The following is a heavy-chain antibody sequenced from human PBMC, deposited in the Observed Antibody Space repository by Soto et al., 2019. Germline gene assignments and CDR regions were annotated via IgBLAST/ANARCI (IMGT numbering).Heavy chain of an antibody. CDR1: GFTFSNYD. J-gene: IGHJ6*02. Sequence: EVQLVESGGGLVQPGGSLRLSCAASGFTFSNYDMHWVRQVTGKGLEWVSGITNAADTYYPGSVKGRFAISREKAKNSLYLQMNSLSAGDTAVYYCARELHGGSYGMDVWGQGTTVTVSS. V-gene: IGHV3-13*01. CDR2: ITNAADT. CDR3: ARELHGGSYGMDV.